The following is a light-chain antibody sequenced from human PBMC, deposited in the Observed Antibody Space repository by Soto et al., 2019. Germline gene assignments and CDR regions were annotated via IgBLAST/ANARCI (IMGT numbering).Light chain of an antibody. Sequence: QSALTQPPSASGSPGQSVTISCTGTSSDVGAYNYVSWYQQHPGKAPKLMIYEVSKRPSGVPDRFSGSKSGNTASLTVSGLQAGDEAEYYCSSYGGSNPLFGGGTKLTVL. CDR1: SSDVGAYNY. V-gene: IGLV2-8*01. CDR3: SSYGGSNPL. J-gene: IGLJ2*01. CDR2: EVS.